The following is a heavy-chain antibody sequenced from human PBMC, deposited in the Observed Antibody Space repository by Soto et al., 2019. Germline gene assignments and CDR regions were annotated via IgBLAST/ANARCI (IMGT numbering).Heavy chain of an antibody. D-gene: IGHD3-22*01. CDR3: ARGWGYDSNDYCYAY. Sequence: QVQLVQSGAEVRKPRSSVKVSCKASGGTFSRHAISWVRQAPGQGLEWMGGIIPIFGTANHAQKFQGRVTIIADESTSTVYMELSSLRSQDTAMYYCARGWGYDSNDYCYAYWGQGTLVIVSS. CDR1: GGTFSRHA. V-gene: IGHV1-69*01. CDR2: IIPIFGTA. J-gene: IGHJ1*01.